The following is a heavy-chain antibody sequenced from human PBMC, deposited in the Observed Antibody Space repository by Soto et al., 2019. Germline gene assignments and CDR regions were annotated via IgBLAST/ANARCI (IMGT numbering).Heavy chain of an antibody. Sequence: QVQLVQSGAEVKKPGSSVKFSCKAFGGTLSNYVVNWGRQAPGQGLEWMGRIIPISGAANYAQKFQGRVTITADKSTSTSYMELSSLRSEDTAVYYCARDMTRTVVPYFDFWGQGTLVTVSS. V-gene: IGHV1-69*06. CDR1: GGTLSNYV. J-gene: IGHJ4*02. D-gene: IGHD1-7*01. CDR2: IIPISGAA. CDR3: ARDMTRTVVPYFDF.